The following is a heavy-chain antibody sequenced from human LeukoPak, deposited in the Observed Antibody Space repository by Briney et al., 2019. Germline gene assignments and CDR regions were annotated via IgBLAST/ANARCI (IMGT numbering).Heavy chain of an antibody. J-gene: IGHJ4*02. D-gene: IGHD3-3*01. V-gene: IGHV3-30-3*02. CDR3: AKPYYDFWSGFVN. CDR1: GFTFSSYA. CDR2: ISYDGSNK. Sequence: GGSLRLSCAASGFTFSSYAMHWVRQAPGKGLEWVAVISYDGSNKYYADSVKGRFTISRDNSKNTLYLQMNSLRAEDTAVYYCAKPYYDFWSGFVNWGQGTLVTVSS.